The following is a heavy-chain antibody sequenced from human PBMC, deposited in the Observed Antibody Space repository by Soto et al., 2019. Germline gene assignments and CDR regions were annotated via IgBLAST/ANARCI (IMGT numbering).Heavy chain of an antibody. D-gene: IGHD3-3*01. CDR3: AKSGQEWSRSPGD. Sequence: QVQLVESGGGVVQPGRSLRLSCLASGFTFGDFGMHWVRQAPGKGLEWVAALSYDESNTYYADSVKGRFTISRDISKNTLYLQIISLRSADTAVYFCAKSGQEWSRSPGDWGQGTLVTVSS. CDR2: LSYDESNT. CDR1: GFTFGDFG. J-gene: IGHJ4*02. V-gene: IGHV3-30*18.